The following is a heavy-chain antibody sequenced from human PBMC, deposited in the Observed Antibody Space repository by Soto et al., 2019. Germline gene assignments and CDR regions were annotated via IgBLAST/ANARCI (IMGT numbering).Heavy chain of an antibody. CDR2: IWYDGSNK. J-gene: IGHJ1*01. Sequence: GGSLRLSCAASGFTFSSYGMHWVRQAPGKGLEWVAVIWYDGSNKYYADSVKGRFTISRDNSKNTLYLQMNSLRAEDTAVYYCARDPPPQYGGYVYFQHWGQGTLVTVSS. CDR3: ARDPPPQYGGYVYFQH. D-gene: IGHD5-12*01. CDR1: GFTFSSYG. V-gene: IGHV3-33*01.